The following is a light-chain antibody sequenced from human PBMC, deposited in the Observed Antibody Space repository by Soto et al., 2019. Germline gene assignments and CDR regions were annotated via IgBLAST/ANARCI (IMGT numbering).Light chain of an antibody. V-gene: IGLV2-23*01. Sequence: QSALTQPASVSGSPGQSITISCTGTSSDVGSYNIVSWYQQHPGKAPKLMIYEGSKRPSGVSHRFSGSKSGNMASLTISGLQAEDEADYYCCSYAGSSTWVFGGGTKLTVL. CDR1: SSDVGSYNI. J-gene: IGLJ3*02. CDR2: EGS. CDR3: CSYAGSSTWV.